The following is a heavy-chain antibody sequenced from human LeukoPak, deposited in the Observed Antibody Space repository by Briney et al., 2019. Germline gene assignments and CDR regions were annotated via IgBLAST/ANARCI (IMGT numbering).Heavy chain of an antibody. CDR2: INPNSGGT. V-gene: IGHV1-2*02. CDR3: AISGWWGSTLRYYFDY. D-gene: IGHD6-19*01. J-gene: IGHJ4*02. Sequence: GASVKVSCKASGYTFTGYYMHWVRQAPGQGLEWMGWINPNSGGTNYAQEFQGRVTMTRDTSISTAYMELSRLRSDDTAVYYCAISGWWGSTLRYYFDYWGQGTLVTVSS. CDR1: GYTFTGYY.